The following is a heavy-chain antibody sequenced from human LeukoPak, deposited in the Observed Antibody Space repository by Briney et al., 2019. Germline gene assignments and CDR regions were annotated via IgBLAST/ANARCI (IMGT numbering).Heavy chain of an antibody. V-gene: IGHV3-21*01. CDR1: GFTFSSYS. Sequence: GGSLRLSCAASGFTFSSYSMNWVRQAPGKGLEWVSSISSSSRYIYYGDSVKGRFTIARDNAKNSLYLQMNSLRAEDTAVYYCARDYRFFQHWGQGTLVTVSS. CDR3: ARDYRFFQH. CDR2: ISSSSRYI. J-gene: IGHJ1*01.